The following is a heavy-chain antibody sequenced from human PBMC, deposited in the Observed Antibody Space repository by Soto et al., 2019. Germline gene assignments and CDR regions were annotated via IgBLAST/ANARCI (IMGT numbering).Heavy chain of an antibody. CDR1: GYTFTGYF. D-gene: IGHD3-3*01. J-gene: IGHJ4*02. CDR2: ISPNSGNT. CDR3: ARGNEVFDFEF. V-gene: IGHV1-2*02. Sequence: QVQLVQSGAEMKKPGASVKVSCKASGYTFTGYFVHWVRQAPGQGPEWMGWISPNSGNTNYAQKFQDRVTMTSDTSITTAFMELNRLTSDDTAVYYCARGNEVFDFEFWGLGTLITVSS.